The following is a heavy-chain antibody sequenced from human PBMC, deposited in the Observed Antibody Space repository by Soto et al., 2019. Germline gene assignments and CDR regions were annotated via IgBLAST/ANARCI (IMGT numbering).Heavy chain of an antibody. V-gene: IGHV1-69*06. Sequence: YVKVSCKASGGTFSSYAISWVRQAPGQGLEWMGGIIPIFGTANYAQKFQGRVTITADKSTSTAYMELSSLRSEDTAVYYCARASRDSSSWYDWFDPWGQGTLVTVSS. CDR3: ARASRDSSSWYDWFDP. D-gene: IGHD6-13*01. J-gene: IGHJ5*02. CDR2: IIPIFGTA. CDR1: GGTFSSYA.